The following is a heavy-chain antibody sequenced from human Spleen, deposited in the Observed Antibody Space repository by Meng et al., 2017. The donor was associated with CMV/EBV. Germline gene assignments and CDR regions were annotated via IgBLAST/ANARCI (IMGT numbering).Heavy chain of an antibody. CDR2: ISAYNGNT. J-gene: IGHJ6*02. D-gene: IGHD3-16*01. Sequence: ASVKVSCKASGYTFTSYAINWVRQAPGQGLEWMGWISAYNGNTNYAQKLQGRVTMTTDTSTSTAYMELRSLRSDDTAVYYCASGVLNNYYYYYGMDVWGQGTTVTVSS. CDR1: GYTFTSYA. V-gene: IGHV1-18*01. CDR3: ASGVLNNYYYYYGMDV.